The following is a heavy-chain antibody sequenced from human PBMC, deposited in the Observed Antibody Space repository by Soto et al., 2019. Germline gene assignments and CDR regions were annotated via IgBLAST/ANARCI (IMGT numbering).Heavy chain of an antibody. CDR1: GFTFSSYG. CDR2: ISYDGSNK. CDR3: AKRRNRGGARGYYMDV. Sequence: PGGSLRLSCAASGFTFSSYGMHWVRQAPGKGLEWVAVISYDGSNKYYADSVKGRFTISRDNSKNTLYLQMNSLRAEDTAVYYCAKRRNRGGARGYYMDVWGKGTTVTVSS. D-gene: IGHD2-15*01. V-gene: IGHV3-30*18. J-gene: IGHJ6*03.